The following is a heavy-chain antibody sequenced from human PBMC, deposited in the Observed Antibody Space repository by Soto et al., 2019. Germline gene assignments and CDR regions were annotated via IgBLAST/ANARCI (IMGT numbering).Heavy chain of an antibody. V-gene: IGHV3-23*01. CDR3: AKETGEGGIDY. Sequence: EVQLLESGGGLVQPGGSLRLSCAASGFTFSNYAMSWVRQAPGKGLAWVSALTGNGGRAYYADSVKGRVTISRDNSKTTLFLQMNSLRVEATAFCLCAKETGEGGIDYGGQGTLGTVSS. J-gene: IGHJ4*02. D-gene: IGHD7-27*01. CDR1: GFTFSNYA. CDR2: LTGNGGRA.